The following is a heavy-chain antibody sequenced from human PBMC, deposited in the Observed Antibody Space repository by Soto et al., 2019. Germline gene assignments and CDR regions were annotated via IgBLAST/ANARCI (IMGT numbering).Heavy chain of an antibody. J-gene: IGHJ1*01. Sequence: PSETLSLTCTVSGASISSYYWSWIRQPPGKGLELIGYISYNLNTNYNPSLKSRVTISVDTSKNQFSLKLTSVNTADTAIYYCTRGGDPYKTGHWGQG. CDR3: TRGGDPYKTGH. V-gene: IGHV4-59*13. D-gene: IGHD2-21*01. CDR2: ISYNLNT. CDR1: GASISSYY.